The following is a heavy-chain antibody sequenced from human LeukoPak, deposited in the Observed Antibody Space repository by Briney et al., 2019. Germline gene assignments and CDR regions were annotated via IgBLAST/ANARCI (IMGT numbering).Heavy chain of an antibody. Sequence: SETLSLTCTVSGGSISSYYWSWIRQPPGKGLEWIGYIYYSGSTNYNPSLKSRVTISVDTSKNQFSLKLSSVTAADTAVYYCAKRITMVLGPDWFDPWGQGTLVTVSS. CDR3: AKRITMVLGPDWFDP. V-gene: IGHV4-59*01. J-gene: IGHJ5*02. D-gene: IGHD3-10*01. CDR2: IYYSGST. CDR1: GGSISSYY.